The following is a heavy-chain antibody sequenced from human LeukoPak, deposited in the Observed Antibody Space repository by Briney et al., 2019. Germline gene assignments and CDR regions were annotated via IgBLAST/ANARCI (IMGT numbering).Heavy chain of an antibody. CDR3: ARDRRAVAGFDFDY. CDR1: GGSVSSGSYY. J-gene: IGHJ4*02. V-gene: IGHV4-61*01. CDR2: IYYSGST. Sequence: SETLSLTCTVSGGSVSSGSYYWSWIRQPPGKGLEWIGYIYYSGSTNYNPSLKSRVTISIDTSKNQFSLKVNSVSAADTAVYYCARDRRAVAGFDFDYWGQGTLVTVSS. D-gene: IGHD6-19*01.